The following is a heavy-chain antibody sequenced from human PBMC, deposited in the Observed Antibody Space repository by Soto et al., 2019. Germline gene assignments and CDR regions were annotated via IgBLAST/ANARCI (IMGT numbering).Heavy chain of an antibody. D-gene: IGHD3-3*01. V-gene: IGHV3-33*01. CDR2: IRFDGSNE. Sequence: SLRLSCAASGSIFGGDGMHWVRHAPVKGLEWVAGIRFDGSNENYADSAKGRFTISRDNSKNMLYLQMNSLSVEDTAVYYCGRDGVGATVFFGKFDCWGQG. CDR3: GRDGVGATVFFGKFDC. CDR1: GSIFGGDG. J-gene: IGHJ4*02.